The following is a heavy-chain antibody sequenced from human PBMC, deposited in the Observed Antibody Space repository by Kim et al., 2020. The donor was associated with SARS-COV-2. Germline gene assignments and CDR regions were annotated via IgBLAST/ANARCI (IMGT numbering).Heavy chain of an antibody. V-gene: IGHV4-59*01. CDR3: ARGLGDPYYDFWSGYRPYYFDY. J-gene: IGHJ4*02. CDR2: IYYSGST. CDR1: GGSISSYY. Sequence: SETLSLTCTVSGGSISSYYWSWIRQPPGKGLEWIGYIYYSGSTNYNPSLKSRVTISVDTSKNQFSLKLSSVTAADTAVYYCARGLGDPYYDFWSGYRPYYFDYWGQGTLVTVSS. D-gene: IGHD3-3*01.